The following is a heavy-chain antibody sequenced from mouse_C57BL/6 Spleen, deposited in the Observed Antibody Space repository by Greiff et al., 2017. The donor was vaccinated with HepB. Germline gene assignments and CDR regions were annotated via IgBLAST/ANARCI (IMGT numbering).Heavy chain of an antibody. D-gene: IGHD1-1*01. CDR3: ARENYGSSFDY. Sequence: EVQLQQSGPELVKPGASVKISCKASGYTFTDYYMNWVKQSHGKSLEWIGDINPNNGGTSYNQKFKGKATLTVDKSSSTAYMELRSLTSEDSAVYYCARENYGSSFDYWGQGTTLTVSS. V-gene: IGHV1-26*01. CDR1: GYTFTDYY. CDR2: INPNNGGT. J-gene: IGHJ2*01.